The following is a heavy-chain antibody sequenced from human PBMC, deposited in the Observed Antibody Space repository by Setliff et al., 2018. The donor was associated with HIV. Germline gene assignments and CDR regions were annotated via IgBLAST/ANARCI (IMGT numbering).Heavy chain of an antibody. CDR1: GYTFTSYG. V-gene: IGHV1-18*01. J-gene: IGHJ6*02. CDR2: ISAYNGDT. CDR3: ARDAWVEFLEWTFYGMDV. D-gene: IGHD3-3*02. Sequence: ASVKVSCKASGYTFTSYGISWVRQAPGQGLEWMEWISAYNGDTKYAPKVQGRVTLTTDTSSSTIYMELRSLRSDDTAVYYCARDAWVEFLEWTFYGMDVWGQGTTVTVSS.